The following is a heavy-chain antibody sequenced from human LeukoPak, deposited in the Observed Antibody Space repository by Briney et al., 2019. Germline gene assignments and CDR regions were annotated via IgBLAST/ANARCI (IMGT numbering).Heavy chain of an antibody. V-gene: IGHV3-7*01. Sequence: GGSLRLSCAASGFTFSAYWMAWVRQAPGKGLEWVANMKQDGREKHYVDSVKGRFTISRDNARNSLYLQMNSLRAEDSAVYYCARDDVWALDYWRQGTLVTVSS. D-gene: IGHD3-16*01. CDR3: ARDDVWALDY. CDR1: GFTFSAYW. J-gene: IGHJ4*02. CDR2: MKQDGREK.